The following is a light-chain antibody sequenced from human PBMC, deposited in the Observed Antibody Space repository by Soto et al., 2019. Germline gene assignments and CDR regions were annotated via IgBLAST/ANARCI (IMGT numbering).Light chain of an antibody. CDR3: QQYGSSHLT. CDR2: GAS. J-gene: IGKJ1*01. Sequence: EIVLTQSPGTLSLSPGERATLSCRASQSAFSSYLAWYQQKPGQAPRLLIYGASSRATGIPDRFSGSGSGTDFTVSISRVEPEDFAVYYCQQYGSSHLTLGQGTKVEIK. CDR1: QSAFSSY. V-gene: IGKV3-20*01.